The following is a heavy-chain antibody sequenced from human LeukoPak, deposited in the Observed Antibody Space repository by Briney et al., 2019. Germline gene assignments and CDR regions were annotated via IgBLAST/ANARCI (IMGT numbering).Heavy chain of an antibody. CDR1: GFTFSSYG. V-gene: IGHV3-7*01. J-gene: IGHJ4*01. D-gene: IGHD6-19*01. CDR2: IKQDGSEK. CDR3: ARIDNSPGWLLIDY. Sequence: GGSLRLSCAASGFTFSSYGMSWVRQAPGKGLEWVANIKQDGSEKYYVDSVKGRFTISRDNAKNSLYLQMNSLRAEHTAVYHCARIDNSPGWLLIDYWGHGTLVTVSS.